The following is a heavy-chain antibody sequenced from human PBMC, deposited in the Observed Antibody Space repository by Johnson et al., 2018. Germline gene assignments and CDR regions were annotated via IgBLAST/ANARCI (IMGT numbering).Heavy chain of an antibody. CDR3: AKDLMTLRYYYYMDV. J-gene: IGHJ6*03. CDR1: GFTFSTYA. Sequence: VQLVESGGGVVQPGRSLRLSCAASGFTFSTYAMHWVRQAPGKGLEWVAVVSYDGSNKDYADSVKGRFNISRDNSKTTLYLQRNSLRAEDTAVYYCAKDLMTLRYYYYMDVWGKGTTVTVSS. CDR2: VSYDGSNK. V-gene: IGHV3-30*18. D-gene: IGHD3-9*01.